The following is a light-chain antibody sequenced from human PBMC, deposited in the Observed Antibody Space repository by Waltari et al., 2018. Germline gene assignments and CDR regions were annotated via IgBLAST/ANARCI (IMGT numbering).Light chain of an antibody. CDR2: NTT. CDR1: STNIGAGYD. CDR3: QSSDSSLRGSM. Sequence: QSVLTQPPSVSGAPGQRVSISCTGSSTNIGAGYDVHWYQQVPGSASKLLIFNTTNRPSGVPDLFSGSKSGTSASLAITGLQAEDEADYYCQSSDSSLRGSMFGGGTRLTVL. V-gene: IGLV1-40*01. J-gene: IGLJ3*02.